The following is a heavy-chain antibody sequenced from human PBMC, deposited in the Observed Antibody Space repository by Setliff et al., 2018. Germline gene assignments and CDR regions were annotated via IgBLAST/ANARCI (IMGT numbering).Heavy chain of an antibody. D-gene: IGHD3-22*01. CDR2: ISSSSTSI. Sequence: PGGSLRLSCATSGFTFSSYGMHWVRQAPGKGLEWVSYISSSSTSIYSDSVKDRFTISRDNAKKSLYLQMDSLRAEDTAVYYCVRELRVIVGVGIQGVFDIWGQGTMVTVSS. V-gene: IGHV3-48*01. J-gene: IGHJ3*02. CDR3: VRELRVIVGVGIQGVFDI. CDR1: GFTFSSYG.